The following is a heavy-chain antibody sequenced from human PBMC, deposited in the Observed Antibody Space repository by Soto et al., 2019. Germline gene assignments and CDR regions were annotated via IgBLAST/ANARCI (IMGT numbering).Heavy chain of an antibody. CDR2: ISYDGSNK. Sequence: GWSLRLSCAASGFTFSSYAMHWVRQAPGKGLEWVAVISYDGSNKYYADSVKGRFTISRDNSKNTLYLQMNSLRAEDTAVYYCASFSSGWLDVWGQGTTVTVSS. CDR3: ASFSSGWLDV. V-gene: IGHV3-30-3*01. J-gene: IGHJ6*02. D-gene: IGHD6-19*01. CDR1: GFTFSSYA.